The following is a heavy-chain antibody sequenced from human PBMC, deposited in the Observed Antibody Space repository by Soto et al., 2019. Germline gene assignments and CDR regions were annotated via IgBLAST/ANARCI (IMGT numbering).Heavy chain of an antibody. CDR3: AREGILGLFDAYDL. CDR1: VFTSSG. J-gene: IGHJ3*01. V-gene: IGHV1-18*04. D-gene: IGHD3-3*01. Sequence: ASVKVSCKASVFTSSGISWVRQAPGQRLEWMGWISTHNGNTIYAQKFQGRVIMTMDTSTTTVYMELRSLRPDDTAVYLCAREGILGLFDAYDLWGQGTMVTV. CDR2: ISTHNGNT.